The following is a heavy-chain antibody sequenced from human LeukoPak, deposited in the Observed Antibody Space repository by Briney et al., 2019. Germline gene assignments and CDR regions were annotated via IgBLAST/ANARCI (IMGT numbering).Heavy chain of an antibody. CDR3: ARRRYSSGWLRGNNWFDP. V-gene: IGHV4-34*01. Sequence: ETLSLTCAVYGGSFSGYYWSWIRQPPGKGLEWIGEINHSGSTNDNPSLKRRVTISVDTSKNQFSLKLSSVTAADTAVYYCARRRYSSGWLRGNNWFDPWGQGTLVTVSS. CDR2: INHSGST. D-gene: IGHD6-19*01. J-gene: IGHJ5*02. CDR1: GGSFSGYY.